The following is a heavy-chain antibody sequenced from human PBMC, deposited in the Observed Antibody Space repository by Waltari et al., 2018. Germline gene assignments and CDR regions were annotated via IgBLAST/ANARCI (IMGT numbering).Heavy chain of an antibody. CDR3: ARDKVVGGMDV. J-gene: IGHJ6*02. Sequence: QVQLQQWGAGLLKPSETLSLTCAVYGGSLSGYYWSWIRQPPGKGLEWIGYIYYSGSTNYNPSLKSRVTISVDTSKNQFSLKLSSVTAADTAVYYCARDKVVGGMDVWGQGTTVTVSS. V-gene: IGHV4-34*11. D-gene: IGHD2-15*01. CDR1: GGSLSGYY. CDR2: IYYSGST.